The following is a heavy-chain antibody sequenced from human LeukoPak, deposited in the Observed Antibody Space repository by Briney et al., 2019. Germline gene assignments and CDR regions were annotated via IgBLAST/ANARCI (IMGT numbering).Heavy chain of an antibody. J-gene: IGHJ3*02. D-gene: IGHD3-3*01. CDR3: ARGLRFLEWLSPLAFDI. Sequence: GGSLLLSCAASGFTFSSYDMSWVRPAPGKGLEWVSSIPATGYTTYYADSVMGRFTVSRDNAKNSLYLQMNSLRAEDTAVYYCARGLRFLEWLSPLAFDIWGQGTMVTVSS. CDR2: IPATGYTT. V-gene: IGHV3-48*03. CDR1: GFTFSSYD.